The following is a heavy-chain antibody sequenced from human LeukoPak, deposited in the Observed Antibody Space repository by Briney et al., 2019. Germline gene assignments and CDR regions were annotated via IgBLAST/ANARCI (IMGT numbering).Heavy chain of an antibody. CDR1: GFTFSTYA. CDR3: AKDQCSGSSASPDY. D-gene: IGHD1-26*01. Sequence: GGSLRLSCAASGFTFSTYAMSWVRQAPGKGLEWVSSISSSGGGTYYADSVKGRFTISRDNSKNTLYLQMNSLRAEDTAVYYCAKDQCSGSSASPDYWGQGTLVTVSS. CDR2: ISSSGGGT. V-gene: IGHV3-23*01. J-gene: IGHJ4*02.